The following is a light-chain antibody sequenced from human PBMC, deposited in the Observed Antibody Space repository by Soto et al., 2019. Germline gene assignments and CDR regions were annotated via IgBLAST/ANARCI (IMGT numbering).Light chain of an antibody. CDR3: QQTYSGPLT. V-gene: IGKV1-39*01. CDR1: QSISIY. Sequence: DIHMTQSPSSLSASVGDRVTITCRASQSISIYLNWYQQKPGKAPKVLIYTASSLQSGVPSRFSGIGSGTDFTLSISSLQPEDFATYYCQQTYSGPLTFGGGTKVDIK. CDR2: TAS. J-gene: IGKJ4*01.